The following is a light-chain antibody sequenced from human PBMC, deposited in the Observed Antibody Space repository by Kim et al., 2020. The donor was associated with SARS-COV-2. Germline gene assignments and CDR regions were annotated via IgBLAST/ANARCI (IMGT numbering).Light chain of an antibody. Sequence: DIQMTQSPSTLSASVGDRVTITCRASQSISSWLAWYQQKPGKAPKLLIYKASSLESGVPSRFSGSGSGTEFTLTISSLQPDDFGTYYCQQYNSYSWTFGQGTKVDIK. CDR3: QQYNSYSWT. CDR1: QSISSW. CDR2: KAS. J-gene: IGKJ1*01. V-gene: IGKV1-5*03.